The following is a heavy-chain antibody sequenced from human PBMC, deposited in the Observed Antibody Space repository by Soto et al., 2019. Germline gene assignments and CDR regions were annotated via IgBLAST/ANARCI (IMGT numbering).Heavy chain of an antibody. CDR2: ISANNGNT. CDR3: ASVYFDF. J-gene: IGHJ4*02. Sequence: QVQLVQSGAEVKKPGASVKVSCKTSGYTFTSYGISWVRQAPGQGLEWMGWISANNGNTKYAQNLQGRVTMTTATSTNTAYMELRSLRTDDTAVYYCASVYFDFWGQGTLVTVSS. V-gene: IGHV1-18*04. CDR1: GYTFTSYG.